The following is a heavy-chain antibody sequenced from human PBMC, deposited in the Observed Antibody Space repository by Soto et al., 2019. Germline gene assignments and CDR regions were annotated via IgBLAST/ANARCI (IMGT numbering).Heavy chain of an antibody. CDR1: GFTFSDYY. Sequence: XECLRLFCAASGFTFSDYYMSWIRQAPGKGLEWVSYISSSSSYTNYADSVKGRFTISRDNAKNSLYLQMNSLRAEDTAVYYCARDGRGLNSWGQGTLVTVSS. J-gene: IGHJ4*02. CDR2: ISSSSSYT. V-gene: IGHV3-11*06. CDR3: ARDGRGLNS.